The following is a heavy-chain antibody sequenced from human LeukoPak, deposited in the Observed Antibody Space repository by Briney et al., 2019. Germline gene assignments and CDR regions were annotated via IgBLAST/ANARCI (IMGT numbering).Heavy chain of an antibody. Sequence: GGSLRLSCAASGFTFSSYSMTWVRQAPGKGLEWASSISSSSSYIYYADSVKGRFTISRDNAKNSLYLQMNSLRAEDTAVYYCARDDNGRHDFFDYWGQGTLVTVSS. CDR1: GFTFSSYS. V-gene: IGHV3-21*01. J-gene: IGHJ4*02. CDR2: ISSSSSYI. CDR3: ARDDNGRHDFFDY. D-gene: IGHD3-3*01.